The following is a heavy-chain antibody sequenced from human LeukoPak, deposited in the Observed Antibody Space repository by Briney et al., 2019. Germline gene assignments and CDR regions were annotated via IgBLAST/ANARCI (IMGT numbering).Heavy chain of an antibody. D-gene: IGHD4-17*01. CDR2: ISTSGST. V-gene: IGHV4-4*07. CDR1: GASISGFY. Sequence: SETLSLTCTVSGASISGFYWSWIRQPAGKGLQWIGRISTSGSTNYNPSLKSRVTMSVDRSTNEFSLTVRSVTAADTALYYCARGLPSYGDYVDYYFYMDVWGKGTTVTVSS. J-gene: IGHJ6*03. CDR3: ARGLPSYGDYVDYYFYMDV.